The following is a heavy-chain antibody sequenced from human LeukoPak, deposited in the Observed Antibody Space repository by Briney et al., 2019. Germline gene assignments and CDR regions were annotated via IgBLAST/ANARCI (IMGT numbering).Heavy chain of an antibody. CDR1: GGSISSYY. CDR3: ARTDGSGSFLGHYFDY. J-gene: IGHJ4*02. CDR2: IYYSGST. V-gene: IGHV4-59*01. D-gene: IGHD3-10*01. Sequence: SETLSLTCTVSGGSISSYYWSWIRQPPGKGLEWIGYIYYSGSTNYNPSLKSRVTISVDTSKNQFSLKLSSVTAADTAVYYCARTDGSGSFLGHYFDYWGQGTLVTVSS.